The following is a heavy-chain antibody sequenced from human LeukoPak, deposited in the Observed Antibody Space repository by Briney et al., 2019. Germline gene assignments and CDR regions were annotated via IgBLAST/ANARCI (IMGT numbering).Heavy chain of an antibody. D-gene: IGHD6-13*01. CDR3: ASHPGAADDY. CDR2: ISTSGTYI. CDR1: GFTFSDYY. Sequence: GSLRLSCAASGFTFSDYYMSWIRQAPGKGLEWVSSISTSGTYIYYADSMKGRVTISRDNSKNSLYLQMNSLRAEDTAVYYCASHPGAADDYWGQGTLATVSS. J-gene: IGHJ4*02. V-gene: IGHV3-69-1*02.